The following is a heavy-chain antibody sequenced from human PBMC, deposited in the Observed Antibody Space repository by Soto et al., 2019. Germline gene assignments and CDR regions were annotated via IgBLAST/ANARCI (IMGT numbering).Heavy chain of an antibody. CDR1: GDSITIGGHL. Sequence: SETLSLTCTVSGDSITIGGHLWTWIRQSPGKGLEWIGHIHYTRSTYTNPSLKGRVSISLGTSKNQFSLNLHSVTAADTAVYFCARDWATTDSFYYGLDVWGQGTTVTVSS. D-gene: IGHD5-18*01. CDR3: ARDWATTDSFYYGLDV. CDR2: IHYTRST. V-gene: IGHV4-31*03. J-gene: IGHJ6*02.